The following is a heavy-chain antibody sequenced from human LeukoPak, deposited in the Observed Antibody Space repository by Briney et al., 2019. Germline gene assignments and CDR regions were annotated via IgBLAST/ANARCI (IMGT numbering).Heavy chain of an antibody. Sequence: ASVKVSCKASGYTFTSYGISWVRQAPGQGLEWMGWISAYNGNTNYAQKFQGRVTMTTDTSTSTAHMELRSLRSDDTAVYYCASADCSGGSCYPQFDYWGQGTLVTVSS. J-gene: IGHJ4*02. CDR2: ISAYNGNT. CDR3: ASADCSGGSCYPQFDY. CDR1: GYTFTSYG. D-gene: IGHD2-15*01. V-gene: IGHV1-18*01.